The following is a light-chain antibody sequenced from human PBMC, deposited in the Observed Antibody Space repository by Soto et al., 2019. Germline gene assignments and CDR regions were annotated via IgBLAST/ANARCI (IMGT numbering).Light chain of an antibody. V-gene: IGKV1-39*01. Sequence: DIQLTQSPSSLSASEGDRVTITCRASQGIITYLNWYQQKPGKAPNLLIYSSSTLQSGVPSRFSGSGSGTDFTLTISSLQPEDFATYYCQQSFSSRWTFGQGTKVDI. J-gene: IGKJ1*01. CDR3: QQSFSSRWT. CDR2: SSS. CDR1: QGIITY.